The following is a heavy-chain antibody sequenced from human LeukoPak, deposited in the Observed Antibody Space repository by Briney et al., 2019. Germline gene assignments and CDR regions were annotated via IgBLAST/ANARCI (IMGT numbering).Heavy chain of an antibody. CDR2: IWYDGSNK. CDR1: GFTFSSYG. Sequence: PGGSLRLSCAASGFTFSSYGMHWVRQAPGKGLEWVAVIWYDGSNKYYADSVKGRFTISRDNSKNTLYLQMNSLRAEDTAVYYCARDQMVRGVISHYFDXWGQGTLVTXX. J-gene: IGHJ4*02. CDR3: ARDQMVRGVISHYFDX. D-gene: IGHD3-10*01. V-gene: IGHV3-33*01.